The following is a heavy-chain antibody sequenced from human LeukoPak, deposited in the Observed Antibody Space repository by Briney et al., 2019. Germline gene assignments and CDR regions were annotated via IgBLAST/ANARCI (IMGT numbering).Heavy chain of an antibody. V-gene: IGHV4-4*07. CDR1: GVSISSHY. CDR2: IYTSGST. Sequence: SETLSLTCTASGVSISSHYWSWIRQPAGKGLEWIGRIYTSGSTNYNPSLKSRVTMSADTSKNQFSLKLSSVTAADTAVYYCARDVVVPAATDWFDPWGQGTLVTVSS. J-gene: IGHJ5*02. CDR3: ARDVVVPAATDWFDP. D-gene: IGHD2-2*01.